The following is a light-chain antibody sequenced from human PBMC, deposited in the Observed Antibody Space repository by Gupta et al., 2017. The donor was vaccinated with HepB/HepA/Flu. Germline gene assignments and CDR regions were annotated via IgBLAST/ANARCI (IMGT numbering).Light chain of an antibody. J-gene: IGLJ3*02. V-gene: IGLV1-47*01. CDR2: RNN. CDR3: AEWDDSLNGWV. Sequence: HSVLAQPPPASGTPGHRVTISCSGSSSNIGSNYVYWYQQLPGPAPQFLIYRNNQRPSGVPARFSGSKSATSASLAISGLRAEDEADYSCAEWDDSLNGWVFGGGTKMTVL. CDR1: SSNIGSNY.